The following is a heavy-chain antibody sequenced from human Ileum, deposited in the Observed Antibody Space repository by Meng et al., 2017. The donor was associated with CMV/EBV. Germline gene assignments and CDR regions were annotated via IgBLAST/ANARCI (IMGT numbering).Heavy chain of an antibody. CDR3: TREGSGDY. J-gene: IGHJ4*02. V-gene: IGHV3-7*01. CDR2: IKQDGSEK. Sequence: GGSLRLSCVASGFTLSRYWMSWVRQAPGKGLDWVATIKQDGSEKYYVDSVQGRFTISRDNSKNSLFLEMNSLRADDTAVYYCTREGSGDYWGQGTLVTVSS. D-gene: IGHD3-10*01. CDR1: GFTLSRYW.